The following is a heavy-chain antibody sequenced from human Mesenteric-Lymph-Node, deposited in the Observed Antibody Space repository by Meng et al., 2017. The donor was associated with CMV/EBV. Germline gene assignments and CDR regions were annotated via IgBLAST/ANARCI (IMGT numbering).Heavy chain of an antibody. Sequence: SVKVSCKASGCTFSSYAISWVRQAPGQGLEWMGGIIPTFGTANYAQKFQGRVTITTDESTSTAYMERSSLRSEDTAVYYCARDSIAAAGTWDYWGQGALVTVSS. CDR3: ARDSIAAAGTWDY. J-gene: IGHJ4*02. CDR2: IIPTFGTA. V-gene: IGHV1-69*05. D-gene: IGHD6-13*01. CDR1: GCTFSSYA.